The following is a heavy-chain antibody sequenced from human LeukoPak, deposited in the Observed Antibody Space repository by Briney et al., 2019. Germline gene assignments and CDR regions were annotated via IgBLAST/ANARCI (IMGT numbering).Heavy chain of an antibody. D-gene: IGHD3-22*01. CDR3: AREGIIYDSSAYFYFDY. CDR1: GFTFSYYS. CDR2: ISSSGDYI. V-gene: IGHV3-21*01. Sequence: GGSLRLSCAASGFTFSYYSMDWVRQAPGKGLEWVSSISSSGDYIYYADSVKGRFTISRDNAKNSLYLQMNSLRAEDTAVYHCAREGIIYDSSAYFYFDYWGQGTPVTVSS. J-gene: IGHJ4*02.